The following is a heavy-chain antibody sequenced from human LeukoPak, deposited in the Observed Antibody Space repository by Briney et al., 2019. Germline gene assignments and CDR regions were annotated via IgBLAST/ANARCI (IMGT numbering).Heavy chain of an antibody. CDR3: ARDQDSSGYLDY. CDR1: GGSISSGDYY. V-gene: IGHV4-61*08. D-gene: IGHD3-22*01. CDR2: IYYSGST. J-gene: IGHJ4*02. Sequence: SETLSLTCTVSGGSISSGDYYWSWIRQPPGKGLGWIGYIYYSGSTNYNPSLKSRVTISVDTSKNQFSLKLSSVTAADTAVYYCARDQDSSGYLDYWGQGTLVTVSS.